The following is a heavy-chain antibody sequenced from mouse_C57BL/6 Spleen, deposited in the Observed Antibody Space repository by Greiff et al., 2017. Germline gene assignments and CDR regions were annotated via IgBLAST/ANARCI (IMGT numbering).Heavy chain of an antibody. CDR1: GFTFSDYG. V-gene: IGHV5-17*01. Sequence: DVQLVESGGGLVKPGGSLKLSCAASGFTFSDYGMHWVRQAPEKGLEWVAYISSGSSTIYYADTVKGRFTISRDNAKNTLFLQMTSLRSEDTAMYYCAREDGTAQATWAYWGQGTLVTVSA. J-gene: IGHJ3*01. CDR3: AREDGTAQATWAY. D-gene: IGHD3-2*02. CDR2: ISSGSSTI.